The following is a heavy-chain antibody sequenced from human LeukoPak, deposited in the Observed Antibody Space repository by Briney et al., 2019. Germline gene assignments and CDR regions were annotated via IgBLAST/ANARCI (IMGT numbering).Heavy chain of an antibody. CDR3: ARDPGIVGATTAGDY. CDR2: IIPIFGTA. V-gene: IGHV1-69*13. Sequence: LVKVSCKASGGTFSSYAISWVRQAPGQGLEWMGGIIPIFGTANYAQKFQGRVTITADESTSTAYMELSSLRSEDTAVYYCARDPGIVGATTAGDYWGQGTLVTVSS. D-gene: IGHD1-26*01. J-gene: IGHJ4*02. CDR1: GGTFSSYA.